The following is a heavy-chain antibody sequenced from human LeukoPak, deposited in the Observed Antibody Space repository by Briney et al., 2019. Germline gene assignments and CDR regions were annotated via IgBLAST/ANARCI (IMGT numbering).Heavy chain of an antibody. D-gene: IGHD1-26*01. J-gene: IGHJ4*02. CDR3: ARDSGRREDY. Sequence: GGSLRLSCVASGFTFSSNGMHWVPQAQGRGLEWVLFIRYDRNNKYYADSVKGRFTISRDNSKNTLYLQMNSLRAEDTAVYYCARDSGRREDYGGQGTLVTVS. CDR2: IRYDRNNK. V-gene: IGHV3-30*02. CDR1: GFTFSSNG.